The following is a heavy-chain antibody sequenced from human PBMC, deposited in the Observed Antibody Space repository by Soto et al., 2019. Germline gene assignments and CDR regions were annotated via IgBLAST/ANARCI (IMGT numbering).Heavy chain of an antibody. CDR2: FDPEDGET. V-gene: IGHV1-24*01. CDR3: ATALVPAALWWFDP. D-gene: IGHD2-2*01. J-gene: IGHJ5*02. CDR1: GYSLTELS. Sequence: ASVKVSCEVSGYSLTELSMHWVRQAPGKGLEWMGGFDPEDGETIYAQKFQGRVTMTEDTSTDTAYMELSSLRSEDTAVYYCATALVPAALWWFDPWGQGTLVTVSS.